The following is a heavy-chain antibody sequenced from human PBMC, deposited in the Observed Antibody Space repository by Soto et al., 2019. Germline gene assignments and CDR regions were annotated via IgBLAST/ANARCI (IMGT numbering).Heavy chain of an antibody. CDR3: ARGNELRFLEWLTYFDY. D-gene: IGHD3-3*01. J-gene: IGHJ4*02. Sequence: PGGSLRLSCAASGFTFSSYSMNWVRQAPGKGLEWVSYISSSSSTIYYADSVKGRFTISRDNAKNSLYLQMNSLRAEDTAVYYCARGNELRFLEWLTYFDYWGQGTLVTVSS. CDR1: GFTFSSYS. V-gene: IGHV3-48*01. CDR2: ISSSSSTI.